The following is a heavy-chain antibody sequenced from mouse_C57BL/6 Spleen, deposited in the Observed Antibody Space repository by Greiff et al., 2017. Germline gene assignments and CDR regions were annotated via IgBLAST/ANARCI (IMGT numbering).Heavy chain of an antibody. CDR2: ISSGGDYI. CDR3: TRESAGPAWFAY. V-gene: IGHV5-9-1*02. CDR1: GFTFSSYA. D-gene: IGHD6-1*01. J-gene: IGHJ3*01. Sequence: DVQLVESGEGLVKPGGSLKLSCAASGFTFSSYAMSWVRQTPEKRLEWVAYISSGGDYIYYADTVKGRFTISRDNARNTLYLQMSSLKSEDTAMYYCTRESAGPAWFAYWGQGTLVTVSA.